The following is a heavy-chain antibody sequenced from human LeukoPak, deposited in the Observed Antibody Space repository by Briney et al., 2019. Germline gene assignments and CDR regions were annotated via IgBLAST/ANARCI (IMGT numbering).Heavy chain of an antibody. CDR1: GCPFTTYW. CDR2: INEDGGEK. J-gene: IGHJ4*02. D-gene: IGHD4-17*01. Sequence: PGGSLRLSCEASGCPFTTYWMSWVGQAPGKGLEWVANINEDGGEKYYADSVKGRFIISRDNARNSLYVQMNNLRAQDTDVYYCASTSGDPFDYWGQGTLVAVSS. V-gene: IGHV3-7*01. CDR3: ASTSGDPFDY.